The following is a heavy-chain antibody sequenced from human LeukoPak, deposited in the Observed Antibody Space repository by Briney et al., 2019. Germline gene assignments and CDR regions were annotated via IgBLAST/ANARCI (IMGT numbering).Heavy chain of an antibody. CDR2: IYDSGST. V-gene: IGHV4-61*08. D-gene: IGHD3-10*01. Sequence: SETLSLTCTVSGDSISSGDYYWSWIRQPPGKGLEWIGYIYDSGSTDYNPSLKSRVSISVDTSKNQFQFSLKVRSVTAADTAVYYCARSPGALWFGELLSGYFDHWGQGTLVTVSS. CDR1: GDSISSGDYY. J-gene: IGHJ4*02. CDR3: ARSPGALWFGELLSGYFDH.